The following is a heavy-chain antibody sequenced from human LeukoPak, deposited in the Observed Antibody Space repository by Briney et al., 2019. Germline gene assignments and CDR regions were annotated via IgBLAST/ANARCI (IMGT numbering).Heavy chain of an antibody. CDR3: ARVGGDGSGSYKY. J-gene: IGHJ4*02. D-gene: IGHD3-10*01. V-gene: IGHV1-2*02. Sequence: PRASVKVSCKASGYSFTAYYIHWARQAPGQGLEWVGWINPKNGGTNYAQEFQGRVTMTRDTSISTAYMELSRLRSDDTAVYYCARVGGDGSGSYKYWGQGTLVTVSS. CDR2: INPKNGGT. CDR1: GYSFTAYY.